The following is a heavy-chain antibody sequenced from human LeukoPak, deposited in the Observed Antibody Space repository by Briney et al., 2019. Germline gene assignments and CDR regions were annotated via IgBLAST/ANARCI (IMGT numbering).Heavy chain of an antibody. J-gene: IGHJ4*02. Sequence: GGSLRLSCAASGFTSSSYAMAWVRQAPGKGLEWVSSISDSGGGTYYAVSAKGRFTISRDNSKNTLYLQMNSLRAEDTAVYYCARDPSSGWAPRGYWGQGTLVTVSS. CDR1: GFTSSSYA. D-gene: IGHD6-19*01. V-gene: IGHV3-23*01. CDR2: ISDSGGGT. CDR3: ARDPSSGWAPRGY.